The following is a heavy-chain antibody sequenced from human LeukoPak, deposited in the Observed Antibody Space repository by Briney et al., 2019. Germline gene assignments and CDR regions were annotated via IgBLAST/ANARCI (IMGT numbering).Heavy chain of an antibody. CDR1: GGSFSGYY. CDR2: INHSGST. V-gene: IGHV4-34*01. CDR3: ARTDLLTGYYYFDY. Sequence: KASETLSLTCAVYGGSFSGYYWSWIRQPPGKGLEWIGEINHSGSTYYNPSLKSRVTISVDTSKNQFSLKLSSVTAADTAVYYCARTDLLTGYYYFDYWGQGALVTVSS. J-gene: IGHJ4*02. D-gene: IGHD3-9*01.